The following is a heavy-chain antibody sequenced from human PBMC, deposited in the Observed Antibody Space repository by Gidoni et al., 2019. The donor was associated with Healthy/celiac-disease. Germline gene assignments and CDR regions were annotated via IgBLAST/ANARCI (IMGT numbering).Heavy chain of an antibody. V-gene: IGHV3-11*06. CDR1: GFTFSDYY. CDR3: ARARLSCYSRGCSNWFDP. J-gene: IGHJ5*02. Sequence: QVQLVESGGGLVKPGGSLRLSCAASGFTFSDYYMSWIRQAPGKGIEWVSYISSSSSYTNYADSVKGRFTISRDNAKNSLYLQMNSLRAEDTAVYYCARARLSCYSRGCSNWFDPWGQGTLVTVSS. D-gene: IGHD2-15*01. CDR2: ISSSSSYT.